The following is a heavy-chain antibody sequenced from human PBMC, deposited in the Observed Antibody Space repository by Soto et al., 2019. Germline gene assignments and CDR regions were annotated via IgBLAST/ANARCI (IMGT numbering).Heavy chain of an antibody. D-gene: IGHD6-19*01. CDR2: INHSGST. Sequence: SETLSLTCAVYGGSFSGYYWSWIRQPPGKGLEWIGEINHSGSTNYNPSLKSRVTISVDTSKTQFSLKLSSVTAANTAVYYCARAGYSSGWYSGYYYYYGMDVWGQGTTVTVSS. CDR3: ARAGYSSGWYSGYYYYYGMDV. CDR1: GGSFSGYY. J-gene: IGHJ6*02. V-gene: IGHV4-34*01.